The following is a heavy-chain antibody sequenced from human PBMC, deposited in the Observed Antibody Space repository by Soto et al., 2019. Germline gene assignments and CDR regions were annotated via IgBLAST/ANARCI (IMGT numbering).Heavy chain of an antibody. Sequence: QVQLVQSGAEVKKPGASVKVSCKASGYTFTSYDINWVRQATGQGLEWMGWMNPNSGNTGYAQKFHGRVTMTRNTSISTAYMELSSLRSDNTAVYFCARERVRRGFVDWGQGTLVTVSS. J-gene: IGHJ4*02. V-gene: IGHV1-8*01. CDR1: GYTFTSYD. D-gene: IGHD3-10*01. CDR3: ARERVRRGFVD. CDR2: MNPNSGNT.